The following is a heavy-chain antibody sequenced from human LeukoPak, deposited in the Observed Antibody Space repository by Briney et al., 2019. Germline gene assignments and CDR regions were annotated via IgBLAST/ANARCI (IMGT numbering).Heavy chain of an antibody. D-gene: IGHD2-15*01. CDR2: IYYSGST. CDR3: AREAFCSGGGCYSERAYDI. CDR1: GGSISSGDYY. V-gene: IGHV4-30-4*08. J-gene: IGHJ3*02. Sequence: SQTLSLTCTVSGGSISSGDYYWSWIRQPPGKGLEWIGYIYYSGSTYYNPSLKSRITISVDTSKNQFSLKLGSVTAADTAVYYCAREAFCSGGGCYSERAYDIWGQGTMVTVSS.